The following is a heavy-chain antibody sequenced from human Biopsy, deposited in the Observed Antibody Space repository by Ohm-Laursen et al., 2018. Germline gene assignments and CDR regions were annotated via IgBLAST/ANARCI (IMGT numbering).Heavy chain of an antibody. J-gene: IGHJ4*02. Sequence: GTLSLTCVVFGKTFSDYQWSWIRQPPGKGLEWIRQINQAGTTNYNPSLKSRVSISADASKYEFSLRLTSVTAADTAVYLCGNEVHGRDYWGLGAQVTVSS. CDR3: GNEVHGRDY. D-gene: IGHD2-15*01. CDR1: GKTFSDYQ. CDR2: INQAGTT. V-gene: IGHV4-34*08.